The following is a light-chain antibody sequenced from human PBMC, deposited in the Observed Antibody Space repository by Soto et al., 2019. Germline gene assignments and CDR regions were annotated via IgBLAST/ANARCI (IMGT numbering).Light chain of an antibody. Sequence: DIQMTQSPSTLSASVGDRVTITCRASPDITKWLAWYQQKPGNGPKVLIYDASILENGVPSRFSGSGSGTEFSLTISGLQPDDFATYYCQQYKSDSRTFGQGTKVEI. CDR2: DAS. J-gene: IGKJ1*01. V-gene: IGKV1-5*01. CDR3: QQYKSDSRT. CDR1: PDITKW.